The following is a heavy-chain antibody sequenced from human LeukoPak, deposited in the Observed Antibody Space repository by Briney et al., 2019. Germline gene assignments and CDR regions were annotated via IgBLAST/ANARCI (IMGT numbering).Heavy chain of an antibody. CDR2: ISWDGGST. CDR1: GFTFDDYA. CDR3: AKDILKGWELLARPEQDSGSPDY. V-gene: IGHV3-43D*03. Sequence: PGGSLRLSCAASGFTFDDYAMHWVRHAPGKGLEWVSLISWDGGSTYYADSVKGRFTISRDNSKNSLYLQMNSLRAEDTALYYCAKDILKGWELLARPEQDSGSPDYWGQGTLVTVSS. D-gene: IGHD1-26*01. J-gene: IGHJ4*02.